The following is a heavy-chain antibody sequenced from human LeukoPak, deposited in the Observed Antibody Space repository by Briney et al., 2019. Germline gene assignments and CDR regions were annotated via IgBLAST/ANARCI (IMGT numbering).Heavy chain of an antibody. CDR3: ARESSNFFLGSRRPPTRTN. CDR2: IYYSGST. D-gene: IGHD3-3*01. CDR1: GGSISSGDYY. Sequence: PSQTLSLTCTVSGGSISSGDYYWSWIRQPPGKGLEWIGYIYYSGSTYYNPSLKSRVTISVDTSKNQFSLKLSSVTAADTAVYYCARESSNFFLGSRRPPTRTNWGQGTLVTVSS. J-gene: IGHJ4*02. V-gene: IGHV4-30-4*01.